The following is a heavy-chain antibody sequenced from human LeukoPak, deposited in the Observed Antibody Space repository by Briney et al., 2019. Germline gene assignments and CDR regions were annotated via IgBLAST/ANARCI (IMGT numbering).Heavy chain of an antibody. V-gene: IGHV3-23*01. Sequence: GGSLRLSCAASGFTFSNNAMSWVRQAPGKGLEWVSAISGSGASTYYADSVKGRFTISRDNSKNTLYLQMNSLRAEDTAVYYCANLASGSNRGWGQGTLVTVSS. D-gene: IGHD1-26*01. J-gene: IGHJ4*02. CDR2: ISGSGAST. CDR3: ANLASGSNRG. CDR1: GFTFSNNA.